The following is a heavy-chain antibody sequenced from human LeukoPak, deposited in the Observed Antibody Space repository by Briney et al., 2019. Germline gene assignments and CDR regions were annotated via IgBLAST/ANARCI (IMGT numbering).Heavy chain of an antibody. V-gene: IGHV3-53*01. CDR1: GFTFSRHG. D-gene: IGHD1-1*01. Sequence: GGSLRLSCAPSGFTFSRHGMNWVRQAPEMGLERVSVIYSSGTTYYADSVKGRFTISRDNSKNTLFLQMNSLRVEDTAVYYCVKGQLGPIYDMDVWGQGTTVTVFS. CDR3: VKGQLGPIYDMDV. CDR2: IYSSGTT. J-gene: IGHJ6*02.